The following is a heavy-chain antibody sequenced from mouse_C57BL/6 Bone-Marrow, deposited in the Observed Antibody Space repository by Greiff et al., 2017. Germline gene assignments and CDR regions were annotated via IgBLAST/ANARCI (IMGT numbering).Heavy chain of an antibody. Sequence: EVKLMESGGGLVQPGGSLKLSCAASGFTFSDYYMYWVRQTPEKRLEWVAYISNGGGSTYYPDTVKGRFTISRDNAKNTLYLQMSRLKSEDTAMYYCARHGDGYYYYAMDYWGQGTSVTVSS. J-gene: IGHJ4*01. V-gene: IGHV5-12*01. CDR1: GFTFSDYY. CDR2: ISNGGGST. D-gene: IGHD2-3*01. CDR3: ARHGDGYYYYAMDY.